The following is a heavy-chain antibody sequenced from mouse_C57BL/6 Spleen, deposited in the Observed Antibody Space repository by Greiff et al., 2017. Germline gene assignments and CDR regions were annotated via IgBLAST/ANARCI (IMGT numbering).Heavy chain of an antibody. D-gene: IGHD1-1*02. V-gene: IGHV14-4*01. CDR2: IDPENGDT. CDR1: GFNIKDDY. J-gene: IGHJ3*01. Sequence: EVQLQQSGAELVRPGASVKLSCTASGFNIKDDYMHWVKQRPEQGLEWIGWIDPENGDTEYASKFQGKATITADTASNTAYLQLSSLTSEDTAVYYCTYGWFAYWGQGTLVTGSA. CDR3: TYGWFAY.